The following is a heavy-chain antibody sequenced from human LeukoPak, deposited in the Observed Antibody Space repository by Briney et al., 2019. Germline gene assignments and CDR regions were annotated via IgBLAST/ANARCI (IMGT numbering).Heavy chain of an antibody. V-gene: IGHV4-59*12. CDR2: IYYIGSA. CDR1: GGSISGYY. Sequence: PSETLSLTCTVSGGSISGYYWSWIRQPPGKGLEWIGYIYYIGSANYNPSLKSRVTISVDTSKNQFSLKLSSVTAADTAVYYCAKGGGRSWTIFYFDYWGQGTLVPVSS. D-gene: IGHD6-13*01. CDR3: AKGGGRSWTIFYFDY. J-gene: IGHJ4*01.